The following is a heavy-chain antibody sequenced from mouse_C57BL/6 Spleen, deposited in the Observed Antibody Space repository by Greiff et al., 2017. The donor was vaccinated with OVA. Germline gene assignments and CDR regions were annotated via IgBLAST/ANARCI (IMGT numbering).Heavy chain of an antibody. D-gene: IGHD1-1*01. CDR2: IDPSDSYT. J-gene: IGHJ2*01. CDR3: ARAGTTVVATPFDC. V-gene: IGHV1-59*01. Sequence: QVQLKQPGAELVRPGTSVKLSCKASGYTFTSYWMHWVKQRPGQGLEWIGVIDPSDSYTNYNQKFKGKATLTVDTSSSTAYMQLISLTSEDSAVYNCARAGTTVVATPFDCWGNGTTLTVS. CDR1: GYTFTSYW.